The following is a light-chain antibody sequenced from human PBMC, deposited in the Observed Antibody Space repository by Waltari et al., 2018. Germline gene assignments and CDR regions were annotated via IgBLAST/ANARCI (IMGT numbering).Light chain of an antibody. CDR2: WAS. V-gene: IGKV4-1*01. CDR3: QQCYAPPYA. Sequence: IEMTQSPDSLAVSLGERATINCKSSQNLLNSSNNKKYLAWYQLKPGQPPKLLIYWASTRESGVPDRFTGSGSGTDFTLTITSLQAEDVAVYYCQQCYAPPYAFGPGTKVDI. J-gene: IGKJ3*01. CDR1: QNLLNSSNNKKY.